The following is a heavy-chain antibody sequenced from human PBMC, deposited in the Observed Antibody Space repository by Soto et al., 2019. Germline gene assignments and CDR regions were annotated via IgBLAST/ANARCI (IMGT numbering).Heavy chain of an antibody. CDR2: IYWDDDK. J-gene: IGHJ4*02. D-gene: IGHD1-1*01. Sequence: SGPTLVNPTQTLTLTCTFSGFSLSTSGVGVGWIRQPPGKALEWLALIYWDDDKRYSPSLKSRLTITKDTSKNQVVLTMTNIDPVDTATYYCAHLYLERNELNLYYFDYWGQGTRVTVSS. CDR1: GFSLSTSGVG. V-gene: IGHV2-5*02. CDR3: AHLYLERNELNLYYFDY.